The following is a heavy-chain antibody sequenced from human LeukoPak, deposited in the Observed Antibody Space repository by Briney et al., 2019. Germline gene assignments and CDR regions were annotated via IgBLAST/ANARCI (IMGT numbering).Heavy chain of an antibody. D-gene: IGHD2-2*01. Sequence: PGGSLRLSCAASGFTLSSYGMHWVRQAPGKGLEWVAFIRSDGSNNYYADSVKGRFTISRDNSKNTLYLQMHSLSTEDTAVYYCAKESLKYQFRTSPTDYWGQGILVTVSS. CDR1: GFTLSSYG. V-gene: IGHV3-30*02. J-gene: IGHJ4*02. CDR3: AKESLKYQFRTSPTDY. CDR2: IRSDGSNN.